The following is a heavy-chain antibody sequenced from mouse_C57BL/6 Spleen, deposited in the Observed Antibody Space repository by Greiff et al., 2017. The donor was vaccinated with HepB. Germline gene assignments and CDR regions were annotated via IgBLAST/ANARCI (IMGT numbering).Heavy chain of an antibody. CDR3: ARAYYSNYVGTYYFDY. CDR1: GYTFTDYN. Sequence: EVKLMESGPELVKPGASVKMSCKASGYTFTDYNMHWVKQSHGKSLEWIGYINPNNGGTSYNQKFKGKATLTVNKSSSTAYMELRSLTSEDSAVYYCARAYYSNYVGTYYFDYWGQGTTLTVSS. D-gene: IGHD2-5*01. J-gene: IGHJ2*01. CDR2: INPNNGGT. V-gene: IGHV1-22*01.